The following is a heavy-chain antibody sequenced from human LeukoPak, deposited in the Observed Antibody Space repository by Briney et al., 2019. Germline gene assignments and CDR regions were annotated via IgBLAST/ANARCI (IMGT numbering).Heavy chain of an antibody. CDR1: GGTFSSYA. D-gene: IGHD3-10*01. Sequence: GSSVKVSCKASGGTFSSYAISWVRQAPGQGLEWMGGIIHIFGTANYAQKLQGRVTITANKYTSTAYMELSSLRSEDTAVYYCASARRAVRGVISGYYGMDVWGKGATVTVSS. J-gene: IGHJ6*04. CDR3: ASARRAVRGVISGYYGMDV. V-gene: IGHV1-69*06. CDR2: IIHIFGTA.